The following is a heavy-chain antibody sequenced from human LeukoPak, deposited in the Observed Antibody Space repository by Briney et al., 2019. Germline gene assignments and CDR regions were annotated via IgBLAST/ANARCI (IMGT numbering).Heavy chain of an antibody. V-gene: IGHV4-34*01. CDR1: GGSFSGYY. CDR3: ARIKPHYYMDV. Sequence: SETLSLTCAVYGGSFSGYYWSWIRQPPGKGLEWTGEINHSGSTNYNPSLKSRVTISVDTSKNQFSLKLSSVTAADTAVYYCARIKPHYYMDVWGKGTTVTVSS. J-gene: IGHJ6*03. CDR2: INHSGST.